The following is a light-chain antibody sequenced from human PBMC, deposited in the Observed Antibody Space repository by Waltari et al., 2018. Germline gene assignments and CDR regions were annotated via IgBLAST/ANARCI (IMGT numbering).Light chain of an antibody. CDR2: VNSDGSH. CDR1: SGHSSNL. V-gene: IGLV4-69*01. Sequence: QLVLTQSPSASASLGASVKLPCTLSSGHSSNLIAWPQQQPEKGPRYLMKVNSDGSHSKGDEIPDRFSGSSSGAERYLTISSLQSEDEADYYCQTGGHGTWVFGGGTKLTVL. J-gene: IGLJ3*02. CDR3: QTGGHGTWV.